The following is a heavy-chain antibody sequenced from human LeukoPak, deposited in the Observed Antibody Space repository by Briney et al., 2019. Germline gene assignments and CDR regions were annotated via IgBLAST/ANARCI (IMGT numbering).Heavy chain of an antibody. D-gene: IGHD3-10*01. Sequence: SDPLSLTCTVCGDSIGSYYWSWIRQPPGRGLAWIGYVYYSGSTKYNPSLKSRATISLATSKTQSSLKLTSVAAADTAVYSCARDFYYGSGSLGRFAYCGQRTLVTVSS. CDR3: ARDFYYGSGSLGRFAY. CDR1: GDSIGSYY. V-gene: IGHV4-59*01. CDR2: VYYSGST. J-gene: IGHJ4*02.